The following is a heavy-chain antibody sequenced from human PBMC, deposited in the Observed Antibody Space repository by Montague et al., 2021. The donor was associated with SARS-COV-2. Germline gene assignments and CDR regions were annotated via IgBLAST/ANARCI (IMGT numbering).Heavy chain of an antibody. V-gene: IGHV2-5*02. CDR3: AHRKVLLGNAYFDS. D-gene: IGHD7-27*01. J-gene: IGHJ4*02. Sequence: PALVKPTQTLTLTCSFSGFSLSTGRVGVGWIRQPPGKALEWLALIYWDDDKRYSPSLKSRLTITKDTSKNQVVLTITNMDPVDTATYYCAHRKVLLGNAYFDSWGQGTLVTVSS. CDR2: IYWDDDK. CDR1: GFSLSTGRVG.